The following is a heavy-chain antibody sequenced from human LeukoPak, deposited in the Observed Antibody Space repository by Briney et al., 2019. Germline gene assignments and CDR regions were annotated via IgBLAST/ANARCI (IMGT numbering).Heavy chain of an antibody. CDR1: GGTFSSYA. Sequence: ASVKVSCKASGGTFSSYAISWVRQAPGQGLEWMGRIIPIFGIANYAQKFQGRVTITADKSTSTAYMELSSLRSEDTAVYYCARGSGSGWYGDLAEYFQHWGQGTLVTVPS. CDR3: ARGSGSGWYGDLAEYFQH. D-gene: IGHD6-19*01. V-gene: IGHV1-69*04. J-gene: IGHJ1*01. CDR2: IIPIFGIA.